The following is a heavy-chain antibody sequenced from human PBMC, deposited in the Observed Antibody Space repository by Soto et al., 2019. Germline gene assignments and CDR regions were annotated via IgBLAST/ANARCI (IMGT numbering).Heavy chain of an antibody. D-gene: IGHD6-19*01. V-gene: IGHV3-23*01. Sequence: EVQLLESGGGLVQPGGSLRLSCTASGFTFSSYGMNWVRQAPGKGLGWVSATGDGGTYSADSVRGRFTISRDDSKNTLFLQMNTLTAEDTAVYYCARGSSGWGVDYWGQGTLVTVSS. J-gene: IGHJ4*02. CDR1: GFTFSSYG. CDR3: ARGSSGWGVDY. CDR2: TGDGGT.